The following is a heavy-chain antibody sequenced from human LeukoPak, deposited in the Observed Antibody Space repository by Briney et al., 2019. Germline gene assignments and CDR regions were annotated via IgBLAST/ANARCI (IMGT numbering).Heavy chain of an antibody. CDR1: GFTFHTYG. J-gene: IGHJ4*02. CDR3: ARGAQLTDY. V-gene: IGHV3-64*01. CDR2: IGPDGGTI. D-gene: IGHD5-18*01. Sequence: GGSLRLSCAASGFTFHTYGMHWVRQAPGKGLEYVSGIGPDGGTIYYANSVRGRFTISRDNSKYMLYLQMDSLTADDVAVYYCARGAQLTDYWGQGTLVTVSS.